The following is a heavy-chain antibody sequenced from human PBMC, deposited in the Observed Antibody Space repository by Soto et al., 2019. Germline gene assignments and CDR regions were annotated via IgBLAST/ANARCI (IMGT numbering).Heavy chain of an antibody. D-gene: IGHD3-9*01. V-gene: IGHV1-69*04. CDR2: IIPILGIA. CDR1: GGTFSSYT. Sequence: EASVKVSCKASGGTFSSYTISWVRQAPGQGLEWMGRIIPILGIANYAQKLQGRVTITADKSTSTAYMELSSLRSEDTAVYYCARDRYYDILTGPKYYFDYWGQGTLVTVSS. CDR3: ARDRYYDILTGPKYYFDY. J-gene: IGHJ4*02.